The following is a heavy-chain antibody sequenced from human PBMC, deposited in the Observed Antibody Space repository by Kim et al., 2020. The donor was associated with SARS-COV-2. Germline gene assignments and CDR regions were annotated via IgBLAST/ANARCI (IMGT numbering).Heavy chain of an antibody. D-gene: IGHD3-16*01. CDR3: ARASPRWGSYFDY. Sequence: SETLSLTCAVYGGSFSGYYWSWIRQPPGKGLEWIGEINHSGSTNYNPSLKSRVTISVDTSKNQFSLKLSSVTAADTAVYYCARASPRWGSYFDYWGQGTLVTVSS. CDR2: INHSGST. J-gene: IGHJ4*02. V-gene: IGHV4-34*01. CDR1: GGSFSGYY.